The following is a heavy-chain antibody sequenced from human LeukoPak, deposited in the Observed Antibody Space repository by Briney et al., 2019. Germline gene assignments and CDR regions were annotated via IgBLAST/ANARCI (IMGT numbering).Heavy chain of an antibody. CDR3: ARGARVAADY. CDR2: IYPGDSDT. D-gene: IGHD2-15*01. Sequence: GEPLKISCLGSGYSFTSYWIGSVRQMPGKSLEWMGIIYPGDSDTRYSPSFQGQVTISADKSISTAYLQWSSLKASDTAMYYCARGARVAADYWGQGTLVTVSS. CDR1: GYSFTSYW. V-gene: IGHV5-51*01. J-gene: IGHJ4*02.